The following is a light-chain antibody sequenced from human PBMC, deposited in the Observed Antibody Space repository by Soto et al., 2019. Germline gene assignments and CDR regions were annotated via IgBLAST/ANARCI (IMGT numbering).Light chain of an antibody. Sequence: QSALTQPASVSGSPGQSITISCTGTSSDVGSYNYVSWYQQHPGKAPKLMIYDVSNRPSGVSNRFSGSKSGNTASLTISGLQAEDEADYYCSSYTCSTTLFGGGTKLTVL. CDR2: DVS. CDR3: SSYTCSTTL. V-gene: IGLV2-14*03. J-gene: IGLJ2*01. CDR1: SSDVGSYNY.